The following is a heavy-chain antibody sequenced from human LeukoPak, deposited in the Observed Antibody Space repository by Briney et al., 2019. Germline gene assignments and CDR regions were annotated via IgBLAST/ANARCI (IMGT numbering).Heavy chain of an antibody. J-gene: IGHJ5*02. CDR1: GFTFSSYA. D-gene: IGHD3-3*01. V-gene: IGHV3-23*01. CDR2: ISGSGGST. CDR3: ARHEPTHDFLFDP. Sequence: GGSLRLSCAASGFTFSSYAMSWVRQAPGKGLGWVSAISGSGGSTYYADSVKGRFSISRDNAKSSLFLQMNSLRAEDTAVYYCARHEPTHDFLFDPWGQGTLVTVSS.